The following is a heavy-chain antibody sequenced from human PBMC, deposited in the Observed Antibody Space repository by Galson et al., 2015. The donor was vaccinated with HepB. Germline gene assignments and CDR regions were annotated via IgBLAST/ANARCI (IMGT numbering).Heavy chain of an antibody. CDR2: IIPIFGTA. Sequence: SVKVSCKASGGTFSSYAISWVRQAPGQGLEWMGGIIPIFGTANYAQKFQGRVTITADKYTSTAYMELSSLRSEDTAVYYCARGASGGSRPTRYGMDVWGQGTTVTVSS. J-gene: IGHJ6*02. V-gene: IGHV1-69*06. CDR3: ARGASGGSRPTRYGMDV. D-gene: IGHD2-15*01. CDR1: GGTFSSYA.